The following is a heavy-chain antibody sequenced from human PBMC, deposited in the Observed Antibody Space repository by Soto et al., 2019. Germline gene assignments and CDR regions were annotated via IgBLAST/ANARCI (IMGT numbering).Heavy chain of an antibody. CDR3: ARLGLHLGELPESDY. Sequence: GESLKISCKGSGYSFTSYWIGWVRQMPGKGLEWMGIIYPGDSVTRYSPSFQGQVTISADKSISTAYLQWSSLKASDTAMYYCARLGLHLGELPESDYWGQGTLVTVSS. J-gene: IGHJ4*02. D-gene: IGHD3-16*01. CDR1: GYSFTSYW. V-gene: IGHV5-51*01. CDR2: IYPGDSVT.